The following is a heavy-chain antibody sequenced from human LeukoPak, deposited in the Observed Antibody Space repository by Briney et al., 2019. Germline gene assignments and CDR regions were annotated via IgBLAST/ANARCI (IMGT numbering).Heavy chain of an antibody. D-gene: IGHD3-10*01. CDR1: GGFISSYY. V-gene: IGHV4-4*07. CDR3: ACHGSGSYYNEEIDY. J-gene: IGHJ4*02. CDR2: IYTSGST. Sequence: SETLSLTCTVSGGFISSYYWSWIRQPAGKGLEWIGRIYTSGSTNYNPSLKSRVTMSVDTSKNQFSLKLSSVTAADTAVYYCACHGSGSYYNEEIDYWGQGTLVTVSS.